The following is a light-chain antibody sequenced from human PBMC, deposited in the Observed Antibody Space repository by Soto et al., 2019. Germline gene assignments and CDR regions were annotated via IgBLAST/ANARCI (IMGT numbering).Light chain of an antibody. V-gene: IGKV3-15*01. CDR2: GAS. J-gene: IGKJ2*01. CDR1: QSVSSN. Sequence: EIVMTQSPATLSVSQGERATISCRASQSVSSNLAWYQQKPGQAPRLLIYGASTMATDVPARFSGSVSGTDFTLTLSSLQTKDLQVYYCQQYNNWPPYTFGQGTKLEIK. CDR3: QQYNNWPPYT.